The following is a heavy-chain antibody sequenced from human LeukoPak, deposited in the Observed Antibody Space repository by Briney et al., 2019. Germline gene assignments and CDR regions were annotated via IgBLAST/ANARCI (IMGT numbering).Heavy chain of an antibody. J-gene: IGHJ4*02. Sequence: GGSLRPSCAASGFTFSSYLMSWFRQAPGKGLEWVANIKQDGSDKYYVDSVKGRLTISRDNAKNSLYLQMNSLRAEDTAVYYCATRYNWGRYWGQGTLVTVSS. V-gene: IGHV3-7*01. D-gene: IGHD7-27*01. CDR3: ATRYNWGRY. CDR2: IKQDGSDK. CDR1: GFTFSSYL.